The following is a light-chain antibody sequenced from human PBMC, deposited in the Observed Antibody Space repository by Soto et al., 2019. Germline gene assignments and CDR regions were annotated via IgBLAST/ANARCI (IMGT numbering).Light chain of an antibody. CDR1: QNVARNY. V-gene: IGKV3-20*01. Sequence: NLFTQSPFTLSLSPGESATLSCRASQNVARNYLAWFQQRPGQAPRLLIYGASTRATGIPARFSGSGSGTDITLTISRLEPEDFAVYYCQQYRTFGQGTKVDIK. CDR2: GAS. CDR3: QQYRT. J-gene: IGKJ1*01.